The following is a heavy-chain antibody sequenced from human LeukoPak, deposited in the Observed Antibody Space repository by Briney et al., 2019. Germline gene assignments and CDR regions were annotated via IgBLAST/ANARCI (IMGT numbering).Heavy chain of an antibody. D-gene: IGHD5-24*01. CDR2: IYYSGST. CDR1: GGSISSGGYY. CDR3: AANVEMATILFDY. J-gene: IGHJ4*02. Sequence: SKTLSLTCTVSGGSISSGGYYWSWIRQHPGKGLEWIGYIYYSGSTYYNPSLKSRVTISVDTSKNQFSLKLSSVTAADTAVYYCAANVEMATILFDYWGQGTLVTVSS. V-gene: IGHV4-31*03.